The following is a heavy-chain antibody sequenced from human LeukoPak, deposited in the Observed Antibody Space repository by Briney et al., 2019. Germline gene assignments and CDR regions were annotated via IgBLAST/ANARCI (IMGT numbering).Heavy chain of an antibody. V-gene: IGHV4-39*07. CDR3: ARVGMGAGEYYFDY. Sequence: PSETLSLTCTVSGGSISSSNYYWGWIRQPPGKGLEWIGSIYYSGSTHYNPSLKSRVTISVDTSKNQFSLKLSSVTAADTAVYYCARVGMGAGEYYFDYWGQGTLITVSS. CDR2: IYYSGST. D-gene: IGHD1-26*01. J-gene: IGHJ4*02. CDR1: GGSISSSNYY.